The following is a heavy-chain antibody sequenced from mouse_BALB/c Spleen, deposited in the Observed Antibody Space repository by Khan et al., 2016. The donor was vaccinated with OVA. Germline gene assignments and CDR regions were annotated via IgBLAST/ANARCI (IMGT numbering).Heavy chain of an antibody. CDR2: IDPFSGGT. Sequence: EVQLQQSGPELMKPGASVKISCKASGYSFTSYYIHWVMQSHGKSLEWIGYIDPFSGGTTYNQKFKGKATLTVDKSSITAYIHLSNLTSEDSAVYYCTRHGYVAWFTYWGQGTLVTVSA. CDR1: GYSFTSYY. D-gene: IGHD2-2*01. V-gene: IGHV1S135*01. J-gene: IGHJ3*01. CDR3: TRHGYVAWFTY.